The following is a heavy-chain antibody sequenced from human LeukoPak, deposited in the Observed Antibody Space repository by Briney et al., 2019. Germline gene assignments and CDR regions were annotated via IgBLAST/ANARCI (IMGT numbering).Heavy chain of an antibody. CDR2: ISYDGSNK. CDR3: AREAAVAGREGPVDY. Sequence: TGGSLRLSCAASGFTFSSYGMHWVRQAPGKGLEWVAVISYDGSNKYYADSVKGRFTISRDNSKNTLYLQMNSLRAEDTAVYYCAREAAVAGREGPVDYWGQGTLVTVSS. V-gene: IGHV3-30*03. J-gene: IGHJ4*02. D-gene: IGHD6-19*01. CDR1: GFTFSSYG.